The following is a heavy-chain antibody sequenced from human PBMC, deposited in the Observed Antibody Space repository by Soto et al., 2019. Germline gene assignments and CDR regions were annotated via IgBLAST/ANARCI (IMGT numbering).Heavy chain of an antibody. CDR1: GYTFTSYA. V-gene: IGHV1-3*01. J-gene: IGHJ5*02. D-gene: IGHD3-10*01. CDR2: INAGNGNT. Sequence: ASVKVSCKASGYTFTSYAMHCVRQSPGQRLDWMGCINAGNGNTKYSQKFQGRVTITRDTSASTAYMELSSLRSEDTAVYYCARDRKSGVGWFDPWGQGTLVTVSS. CDR3: ARDRKSGVGWFDP.